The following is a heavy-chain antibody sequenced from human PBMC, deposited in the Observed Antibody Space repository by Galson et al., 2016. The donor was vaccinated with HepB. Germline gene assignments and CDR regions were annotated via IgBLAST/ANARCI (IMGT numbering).Heavy chain of an antibody. J-gene: IGHJ4*02. CDR2: INAGNGDT. Sequence: SVKVSCKASGYSFSYYAMHWVRQAPGQRLEWMGWINAGNGDTKYSQKFQGRVTITRDTSASTAYMELSSLRFEDTAVYFCATQGHHPCDYWGQGTLVTVSS. V-gene: IGHV1-3*01. CDR3: ATQGHHPCDY. CDR1: GYSFSYYA. D-gene: IGHD1-14*01.